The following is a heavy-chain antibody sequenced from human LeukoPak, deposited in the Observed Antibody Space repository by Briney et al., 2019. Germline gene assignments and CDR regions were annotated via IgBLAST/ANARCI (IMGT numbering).Heavy chain of an antibody. CDR2: INAYNGDT. CDR1: GNAFTTYA. Sequence: ASVKVSCKASGNAFTTYAIHWVRQAPGQRLEWMGWINAYNGDTEYSQKLQGRVTITKDTSASTAYMDLSTLRSEDTAVYYCARGSSSDWPLEYWGRGILVTVSS. V-gene: IGHV1-3*01. D-gene: IGHD6-19*01. CDR3: ARGSSSDWPLEY. J-gene: IGHJ4*02.